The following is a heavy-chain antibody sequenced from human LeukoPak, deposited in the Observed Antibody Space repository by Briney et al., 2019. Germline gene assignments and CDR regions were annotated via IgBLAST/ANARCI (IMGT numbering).Heavy chain of an antibody. CDR3: ARGIVVVTAIRTWFDP. D-gene: IGHD2-21*02. CDR2: MNPNSGNT. J-gene: IGHJ5*02. CDR1: GYTFTSYD. Sequence: ASVKVSCKASGYTFTSYDINWVRQATGQGLEWMGWMNPNSGNTGYAQKFQGRITMTRNTSISTAYMELSSLRSEDTAVYYCARGIVVVTAIRTWFDPWGQGTLVTVSS. V-gene: IGHV1-8*01.